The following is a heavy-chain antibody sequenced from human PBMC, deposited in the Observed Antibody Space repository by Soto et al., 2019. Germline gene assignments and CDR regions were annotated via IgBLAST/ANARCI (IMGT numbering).Heavy chain of an antibody. V-gene: IGHV1-46*01. CDR2: INPSGGST. CDR1: GYTFTSYY. D-gene: IGHD3-22*01. J-gene: IGHJ6*02. Sequence: ASVKVSCKASGYTFTSYYMHWVRQAPGQGLEWMGIINPSGGSTSYAQKFQGRITMTRDTSTSTVYMELSSLRSEDTAVYYCARDRHYYDSSGYYIYYYYGMDVWGQGTTVTVSS. CDR3: ARDRHYYDSSGYYIYYYYGMDV.